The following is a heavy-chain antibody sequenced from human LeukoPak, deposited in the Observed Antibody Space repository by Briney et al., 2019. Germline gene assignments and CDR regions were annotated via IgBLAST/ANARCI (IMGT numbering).Heavy chain of an antibody. V-gene: IGHV4-59*12. D-gene: IGHD2/OR15-2a*01. CDR1: GGSISSYY. CDR2: IYHTGST. Sequence: PSETLSLTCTVSGGSISSYYWSWIRQPPGKGLEWIANIYHTGSTNYNPSLSSRVTISIDTAKNQFSLKLSSVTAADTAVYYCARGLYGGAASWGQGALVTVSS. CDR3: ARGLYGGAAS. J-gene: IGHJ5*02.